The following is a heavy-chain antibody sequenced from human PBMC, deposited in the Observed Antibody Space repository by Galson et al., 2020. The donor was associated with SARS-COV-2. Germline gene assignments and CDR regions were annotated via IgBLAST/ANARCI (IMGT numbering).Heavy chain of an antibody. J-gene: IGHJ6*02. CDR3: ARGVGGMNV. V-gene: IGHV3-53*04. CDR2: THAYSGPNT. CDR1: APTTYSNY. Sequence: GSLTPSCAPTAPTTYSNYTNCVRPPPRNGLEWDSTTHAYSGPNTHYADSVRGRFTISRHNSENTVYLQMDSLRVEDTAVYYCARGVGGMNVWGQGTTVIVAS. D-gene: IGHD3-10*01.